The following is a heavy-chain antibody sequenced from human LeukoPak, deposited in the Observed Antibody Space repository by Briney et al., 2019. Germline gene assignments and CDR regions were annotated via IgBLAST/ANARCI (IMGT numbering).Heavy chain of an antibody. V-gene: IGHV3-7*01. J-gene: IGHJ6*03. Sequence: GGSLRLSCAASGFTFSSYWMSWVRQAPGKGLEWVANIKQDGSEKYYVDSVKGRFTISRGNAKNSLYLQMNSLRAEDTAVYYCARVAYYYDSSTPLHHYYYYMDVWGKGTTVTVSS. CDR1: GFTFSSYW. CDR2: IKQDGSEK. D-gene: IGHD3-22*01. CDR3: ARVAYYYDSSTPLHHYYYYMDV.